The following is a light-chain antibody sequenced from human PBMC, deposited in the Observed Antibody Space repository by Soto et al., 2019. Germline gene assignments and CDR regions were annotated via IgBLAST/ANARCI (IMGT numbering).Light chain of an antibody. J-gene: IGKJ5*01. Sequence: DVVITQSPLSLPVTLGQPASISCRSNQSLVHSDGIAYFSWFKQRXGRSPRXXIYKVSNRDSGVPARFSGSGSGTDFALKISRVEAEDVGVYYCMQGTHWPITFGQGTRLEIK. CDR3: MQGTHWPIT. V-gene: IGKV2-30*02. CDR1: QSLVHSDGIAY. CDR2: KVS.